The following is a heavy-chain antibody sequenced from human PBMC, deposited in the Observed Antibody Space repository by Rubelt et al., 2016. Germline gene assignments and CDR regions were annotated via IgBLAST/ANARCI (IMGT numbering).Heavy chain of an antibody. CDR3: ARGQGMAGSDAFDF. CDR2: IYTNGNT. CDR1: GFSLNNNF. D-gene: IGHD6-19*01. Sequence: EVLLVESGGGLIQPGGSLRLSCTASGFSLNNNFMSWVRQAPGKGLEWVSLIYTNGNTYYADSVKGRLTISRDTSDNTLYLQMNSLRDEDTALYYCARGQGMAGSDAFDFWGQGTLVKVSS. J-gene: IGHJ3*01. V-gene: IGHV3-53*01.